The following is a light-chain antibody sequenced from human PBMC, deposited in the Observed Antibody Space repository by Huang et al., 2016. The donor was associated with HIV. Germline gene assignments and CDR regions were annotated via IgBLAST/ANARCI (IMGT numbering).Light chain of an antibody. CDR1: QGSRND. CDR3: LQGYTYPWT. J-gene: IGKJ1*01. V-gene: IGKV1-6*01. Sequence: AIQMTQSPASLSASVGDRVTITCRASQGSRNDLGWYQQRLGKAPKLLVSAASHLQSGVPSRFSGSESGTHFTLTISSLQPEDFATYYCLQGYTYPWTFGQGTKVEI. CDR2: AAS.